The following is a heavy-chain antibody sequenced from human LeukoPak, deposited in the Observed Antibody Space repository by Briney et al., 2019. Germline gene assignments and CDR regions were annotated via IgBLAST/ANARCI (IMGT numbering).Heavy chain of an antibody. CDR3: ARSWGAAYYYYMDV. D-gene: IGHD3-16*01. J-gene: IGHJ6*03. V-gene: IGHV3-48*01. CDR1: GFTFSNYS. CDR2: ISSSRTSK. Sequence: GGSLRLSCVVSGFTFSNYSMNWVRQAPGKGLEWVSYISSSRTSKYYADSVKGRFTISRNSAKNSLYLQMNTLRVEDTAVYYCARSWGAAYYYYMDVWGKGTTVTVSS.